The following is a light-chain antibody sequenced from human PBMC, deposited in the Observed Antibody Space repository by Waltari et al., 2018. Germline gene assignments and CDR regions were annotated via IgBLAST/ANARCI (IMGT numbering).Light chain of an antibody. CDR3: SSYTTDNTGV. CDR2: DAS. CDR1: SSDVGAYNY. J-gene: IGLJ2*01. V-gene: IGLV2-14*03. Sequence: QSALTQPASVSASPGQSITISCTGSSSDVGAYNYVSWYQHHPGKAPRHIIYDASKGPAGVAVRFSGSKSGFTASFTISGLQAGDEAAYYCSSYTTDNTGVFGGGTKLTVL.